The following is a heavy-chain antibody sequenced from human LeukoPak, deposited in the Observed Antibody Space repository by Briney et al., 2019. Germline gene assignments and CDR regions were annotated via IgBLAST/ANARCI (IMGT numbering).Heavy chain of an antibody. CDR1: GGSISSSSYY. J-gene: IGHJ4*02. CDR2: IYYSGST. V-gene: IGHV4-39*02. D-gene: IGHD1-26*01. CDR3: VREGGVGATDY. Sequence: SETLSLTCTVSGGSISSSSYYWGWIRQPPGKGLEWIGSIYYSGSTYYNPSLKSRVTISVDTSKNQFSLKLSSVTAADTAVYYCVREGGVGATDYWGQGTLVTVSS.